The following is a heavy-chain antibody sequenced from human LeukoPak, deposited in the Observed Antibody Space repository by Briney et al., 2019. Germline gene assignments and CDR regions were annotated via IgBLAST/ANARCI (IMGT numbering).Heavy chain of an antibody. D-gene: IGHD3-16*02. Sequence: PGESLKISCKGSGYSFTTYWIGWVRQMPGKGLEWMGIIYPGDSDTRYSPSFQGQVTISADKSISTAYLQWSSLKASDTAMYYCARLHYDYVWGSYRPINVYYYMDVWGKGTTVTVSS. J-gene: IGHJ6*03. CDR3: ARLHYDYVWGSYRPINVYYYMDV. CDR1: GYSFTTYW. V-gene: IGHV5-51*01. CDR2: IYPGDSDT.